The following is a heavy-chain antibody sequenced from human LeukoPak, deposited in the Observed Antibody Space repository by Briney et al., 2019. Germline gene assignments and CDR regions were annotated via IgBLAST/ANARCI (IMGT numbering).Heavy chain of an antibody. D-gene: IGHD2-15*01. CDR3: ARDEHRGYCSGGSCYFWYGMDV. CDR1: GGSISSGDYY. V-gene: IGHV4-30-4*01. CDR2: IYYSGST. Sequence: SQTLSLTCTVSGGSISSGDYYWCWIRQRPGKGLEWIGYIYYSGSTYYNPSLKSRVTISVDTSKNQFSLKLSSVTAADTAVYYCARDEHRGYCSGGSCYFWYGMDVWGQGTTVTVSS. J-gene: IGHJ6*02.